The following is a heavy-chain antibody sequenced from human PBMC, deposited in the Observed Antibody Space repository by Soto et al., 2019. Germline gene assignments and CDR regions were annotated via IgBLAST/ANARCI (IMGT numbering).Heavy chain of an antibody. V-gene: IGHV1-8*01. Sequence: ASVKVSCKASGYTFTSYDINWVRQATGQGLEWMGWMNPNSGNTGYAQKFQGRVTMTRNTSISTAYMELSSLRSEDTAVYYCARGTSSSSWYVTYYYYYGMDVWGQGTTVTVSS. J-gene: IGHJ6*02. CDR1: GYTFTSYD. CDR3: ARGTSSSSWYVTYYYYYGMDV. D-gene: IGHD6-13*01. CDR2: MNPNSGNT.